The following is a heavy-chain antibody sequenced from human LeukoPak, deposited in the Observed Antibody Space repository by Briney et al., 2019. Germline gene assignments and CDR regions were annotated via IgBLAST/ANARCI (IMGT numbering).Heavy chain of an antibody. D-gene: IGHD3-22*01. CDR1: GGTFSSYA. V-gene: IGHV1-69*04. Sequence: ASVKVSCTASGGTFSSYAISWGRQAPGQGLEWMGRIIPILGIANYAQKFQGRVTITADKSTSTAYMELSSLRSEDTAVYYCARDVYYDSSGYYYYYYYYGMDVWGQGTTVTVSS. J-gene: IGHJ6*02. CDR2: IIPILGIA. CDR3: ARDVYYDSSGYYYYYYYYGMDV.